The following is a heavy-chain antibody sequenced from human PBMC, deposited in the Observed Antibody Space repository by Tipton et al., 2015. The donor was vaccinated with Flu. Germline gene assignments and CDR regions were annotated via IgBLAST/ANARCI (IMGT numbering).Heavy chain of an antibody. D-gene: IGHD3-22*01. Sequence: SLRLSCAVSGFTLSSHGMHWVRQAPGKGLEWVAIIWYDGSKKYYADSVKGRFTISRDTSRNTLYLQMNNLRAEDTAVYYCARGSYETSELGYDFFHMDVWGQGTTVTVTS. CDR2: IWYDGSKK. CDR3: ARGSYETSELGYDFFHMDV. CDR1: GFTLSSHG. J-gene: IGHJ6*02. V-gene: IGHV3-33*01.